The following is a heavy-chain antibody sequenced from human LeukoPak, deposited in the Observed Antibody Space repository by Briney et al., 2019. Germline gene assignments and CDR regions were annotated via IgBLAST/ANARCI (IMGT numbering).Heavy chain of an antibody. Sequence: PGGSLRLSCTASRFTFSNYWMSWVRQAPGKGLEWVANIKEDGSEKYYVDSVKGRFTISRDNAKNSLYLQMNSLRAEDTAVYYCARVQVVSDFWGQRTLVTVSS. CDR2: IKEDGSEK. V-gene: IGHV3-7*01. J-gene: IGHJ4*02. CDR1: RFTFSNYW. CDR3: ARVQVVSDF. D-gene: IGHD4-23*01.